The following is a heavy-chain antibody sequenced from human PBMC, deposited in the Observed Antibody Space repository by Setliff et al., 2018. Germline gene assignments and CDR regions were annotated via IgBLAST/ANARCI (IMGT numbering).Heavy chain of an antibody. J-gene: IGHJ4*02. CDR1: GYSISSGYY. D-gene: IGHD2-21*02. CDR3: ARHPQNFQVVTPVYYFDY. CDR2: IYSSGST. Sequence: PSETLSLTCTVSGYSISSGYYWGWIRQPPGKGLEWIGSIYSSGSTYYNPSLKGRVTISVDTSKNQFSLKLSSVTAADTAVYYCARHPQNFQVVTPVYYFDYWGQGTLVTVSS. V-gene: IGHV4-38-2*02.